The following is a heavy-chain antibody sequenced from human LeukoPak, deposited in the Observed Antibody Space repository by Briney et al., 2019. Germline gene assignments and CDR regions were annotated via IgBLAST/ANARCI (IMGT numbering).Heavy chain of an antibody. D-gene: IGHD5-18*01. Sequence: ASVKVSCKASGYTFVDYGIGWVRQAPGQGLEWMGWISGHNDDTKYAQKFQDRVTLSTDTSTTTAYMELRSLRSDDTAVYYYAKDGGPAMVTNWDYYGMDVWGKGTTVIVSS. V-gene: IGHV1-18*01. CDR2: ISGHNDDT. J-gene: IGHJ6*04. CDR1: GYTFVDYG. CDR3: AKDGGPAMVTNWDYYGMDV.